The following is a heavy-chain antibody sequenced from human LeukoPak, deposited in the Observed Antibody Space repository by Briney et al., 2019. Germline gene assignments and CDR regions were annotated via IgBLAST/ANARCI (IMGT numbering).Heavy chain of an antibody. CDR2: IQQDGSEK. J-gene: IGHJ3*02. V-gene: IGHV3-7*01. CDR1: GFTFSNYW. Sequence: GGALRLSCTASGFTFSNYWMSWVRQAPGKGPEWGANIQQDGSEKYYVDSVKGRFTISRDNAKKSLYLQMNSLRAEDTAVYYCARGHGVVAASDDAFDIWGQGTMVTVSS. D-gene: IGHD2-2*01. CDR3: ARGHGVVAASDDAFDI.